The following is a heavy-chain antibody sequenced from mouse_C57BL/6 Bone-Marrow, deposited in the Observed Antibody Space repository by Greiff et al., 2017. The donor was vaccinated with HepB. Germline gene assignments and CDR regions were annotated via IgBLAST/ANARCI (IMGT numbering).Heavy chain of an antibody. CDR2: IDPANGNT. J-gene: IGHJ2*01. D-gene: IGHD1-1*01. V-gene: IGHV14-3*01. Sequence: VHVKQSVAELVRPGASVKLSCTASGFNIKNTYMHWVKQRPEQGLEWIGRIDPANGNTKYAPKFQGKATITADTSSNTAYLQLSSLTSEDTAIYYCARRGVVAPYYFDYWGQGTTLTVSS. CDR3: ARRGVVAPYYFDY. CDR1: GFNIKNTY.